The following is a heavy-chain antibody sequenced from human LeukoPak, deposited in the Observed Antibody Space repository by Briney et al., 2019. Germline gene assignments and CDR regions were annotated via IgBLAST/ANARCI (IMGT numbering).Heavy chain of an antibody. V-gene: IGHV3-23*01. Sequence: GGSLRLSCAASGFTFSSYAMSGVRQAPGKGLEWVSSITGSSASTYYADSVKGRFTISRDNSKNTLYLQMNSLRAEDMAVYFCAKLDYCDTHWGQGTLVTVSS. D-gene: IGHD3-22*01. CDR1: GFTFSSYA. CDR3: AKLDYCDTH. J-gene: IGHJ4*02. CDR2: ITGSSAST.